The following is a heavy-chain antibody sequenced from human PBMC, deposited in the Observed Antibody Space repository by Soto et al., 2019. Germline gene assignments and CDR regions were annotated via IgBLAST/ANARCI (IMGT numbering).Heavy chain of an antibody. D-gene: IGHD3-3*01. Sequence: ASVKVSCKASGYTFTSYAMHWVRQAPGQRLEWMGWINAGNGNTKYSQKFQGRVTITRDTSASTAYMELSSLRSEDTAVYYCASPYLDDPYYYYGMDGWGQGTTVTVSS. CDR3: ASPYLDDPYYYYGMDG. CDR1: GYTFTSYA. V-gene: IGHV1-3*01. CDR2: INAGNGNT. J-gene: IGHJ6*02.